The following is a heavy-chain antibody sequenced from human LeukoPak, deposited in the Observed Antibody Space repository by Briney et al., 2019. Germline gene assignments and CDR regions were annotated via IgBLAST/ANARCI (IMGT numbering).Heavy chain of an antibody. D-gene: IGHD6-19*01. V-gene: IGHV3-21*01. CDR2: ISSSSSYI. CDR1: GFTFSSYS. CDR3: ARDYSSGWYGLGAFDM. J-gene: IGHJ3*02. Sequence: KPGGSLRLSCAASGFTFSSYSMNWVRQAPGKGLEWVSSISSSSSYIYYADSVKGRFTISRDNAKDSLYLQMNSLRAEDTAVYYCARDYSSGWYGLGAFDMWGQGTMVTVSS.